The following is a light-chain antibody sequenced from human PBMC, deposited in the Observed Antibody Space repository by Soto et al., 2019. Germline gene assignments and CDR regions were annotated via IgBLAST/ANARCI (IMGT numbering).Light chain of an antibody. J-gene: IGKJ2*01. CDR1: QSISTW. V-gene: IGKV1-5*03. CDR2: KAS. CDR3: HHYNSYSVT. Sequence: DIQMTQSPSTLAASVGDRVTITCRASQSISTWLAWYQQKPGKAPNLLIYKASTLESGVPSRFSGSGSGTEFTLFISSLQPDDFATYYCHHYNSYSVTFGQGTKLVI.